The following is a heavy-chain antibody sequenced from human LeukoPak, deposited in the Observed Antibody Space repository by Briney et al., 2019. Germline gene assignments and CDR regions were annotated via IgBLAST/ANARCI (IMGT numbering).Heavy chain of an antibody. J-gene: IGHJ1*01. CDR2: IYYSGST. CDR1: GGSISSGGYY. V-gene: IGHV4-31*03. D-gene: IGHD1-26*01. CDR3: ARGGRLSFQH. Sequence: SETLSLTCTVSGGSISSGGYYWSWIRQHPGKGLEWIGYIYYSGSTYYNPSLKSRVTISVDTSKNQFSLKLSSVTAADTAVYYCARGGRLSFQHRGQGTLVTVSS.